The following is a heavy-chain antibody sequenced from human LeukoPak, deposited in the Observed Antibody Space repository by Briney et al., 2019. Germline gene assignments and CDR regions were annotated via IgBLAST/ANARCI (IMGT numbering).Heavy chain of an antibody. CDR1: GFTFSSYA. Sequence: PGRSLRLSCAASGFTFSSYAMHWVRQAPGKGLEWVAVISYDGSNKYYADSVKGRFTISRDNSKNTLYLQMNSLRAEDTAVYYCVPCPDAFDIWGQGTMVTVSS. V-gene: IGHV3-30-3*01. CDR2: ISYDGSNK. J-gene: IGHJ3*02. CDR3: VPCPDAFDI.